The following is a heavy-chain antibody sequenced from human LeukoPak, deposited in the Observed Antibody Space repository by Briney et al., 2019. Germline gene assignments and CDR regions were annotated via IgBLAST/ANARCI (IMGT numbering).Heavy chain of an antibody. V-gene: IGHV3-53*01. D-gene: IGHD3-22*01. CDR3: ARGDYFDRAFDV. J-gene: IGHJ3*01. CDR1: GFTVSDNY. CDR2: IYNTGAT. Sequence: GGSLRLSCAASGFTVSDNYMTWVRQAPGKGLEWVSSIYNTGATHYAESVKGRFTISRDNAKNSLYLQMNSLRAEDTAVYYCARGDYFDRAFDVWGQGTTVTVSS.